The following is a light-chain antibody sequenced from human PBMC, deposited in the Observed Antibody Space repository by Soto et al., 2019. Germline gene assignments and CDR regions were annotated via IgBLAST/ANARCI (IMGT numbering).Light chain of an antibody. CDR1: QSISSY. CDR3: LQHYRCPQT. J-gene: IGKJ1*01. Sequence: DIQMTQSPSSLSASVGDRVNLTCRASQSISSYLNWYQQKPGKAPKRLSYATSSLQSGVPSGCRGSGSGTYFTLTISILQPEDFATYYCLQHYRCPQTFGQGTKVDIK. CDR2: ATS. V-gene: IGKV1-17*01.